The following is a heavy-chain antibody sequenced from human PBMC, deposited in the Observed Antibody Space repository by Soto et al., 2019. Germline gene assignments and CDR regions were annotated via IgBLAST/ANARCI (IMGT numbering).Heavy chain of an antibody. CDR3: ARTPTSGWYFDL. D-gene: IGHD3-10*01. CDR2: INAGNGNT. V-gene: IGHV1-3*01. Sequence: ASVKVSCKASGYTFTSYAMHWVRQAPGQRLEWMGWINAGNGNTKYSQKFQGRVTITRDTSASTAYMELSSLRSEATAVYYCARTPTSGWYFDLWGRRTLVTVSS. J-gene: IGHJ2*01. CDR1: GYTFTSYA.